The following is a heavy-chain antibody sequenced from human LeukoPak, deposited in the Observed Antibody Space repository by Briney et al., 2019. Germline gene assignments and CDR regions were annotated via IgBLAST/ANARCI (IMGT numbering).Heavy chain of an antibody. V-gene: IGHV1-69*13. D-gene: IGHD5-12*01. CDR3: AREGYSGYQFDY. CDR1: EGTFISYA. J-gene: IGHJ4*02. Sequence: GASVKVSCKASEGTFISYAISWVRQAPGQGLEWMGGIIPIFGTANYAQKFQGRVTITADESTSTAYMELSSLRSEDTAVYYCAREGYSGYQFDYWGQGTLVTVSS. CDR2: IIPIFGTA.